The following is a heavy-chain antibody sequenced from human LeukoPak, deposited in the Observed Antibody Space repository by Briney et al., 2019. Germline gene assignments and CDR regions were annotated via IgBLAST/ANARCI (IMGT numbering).Heavy chain of an antibody. CDR1: GYTFTSYD. J-gene: IGHJ5*02. CDR2: MNPNSGNT. Sequence: ASVKVSCKASGYTFTSYDINWVRQAPGQGLEWMGWMNPNSGNTGYAQKFQGRVTIGRNISRSTAYMELTSLRSEDTAAYYCARDLGVVTPRFDPWGQGTLVIVSS. CDR3: ARDLGVVTPRFDP. V-gene: IGHV1-8*01. D-gene: IGHD3-3*01.